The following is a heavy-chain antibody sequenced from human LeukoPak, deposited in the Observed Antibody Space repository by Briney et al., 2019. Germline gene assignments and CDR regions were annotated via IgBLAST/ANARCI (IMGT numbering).Heavy chain of an antibody. V-gene: IGHV3-43*01. CDR3: AREGGD. CDR2: ISWDGGST. J-gene: IGHJ4*02. CDR1: GFTFDDYT. Sequence: PGGSLRLSCAASGFTFDDYTMHWVRQAPGKGLEWVSLISWDGGSTYYADSVKGRFTISRDNSKNSLYLQMNSLRTEDTALYHCAREGGDWGQGTLVTVSS. D-gene: IGHD1-26*01.